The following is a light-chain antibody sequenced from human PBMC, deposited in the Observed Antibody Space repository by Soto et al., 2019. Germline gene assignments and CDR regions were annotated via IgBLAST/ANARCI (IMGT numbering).Light chain of an antibody. CDR2: AAS. CDR1: QSISSY. J-gene: IGKJ2*01. Sequence: DIQMTQSPSSLSASVGDRVTITCRAGQSISSYLNWYQQKPGKAPKLLIYAASSLQSGVPSRFSGSGSGTDFTLTISSLQPEDFATYYCQQSYSTPRTFGQRTKLEIK. CDR3: QQSYSTPRT. V-gene: IGKV1-39*01.